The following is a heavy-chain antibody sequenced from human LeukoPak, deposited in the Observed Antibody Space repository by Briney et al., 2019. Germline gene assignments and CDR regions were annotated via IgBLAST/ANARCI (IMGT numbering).Heavy chain of an antibody. CDR3: TSRGYCSGGSCYYFDY. D-gene: IGHD2-15*01. CDR1: GGSFSGYY. CDR2: INHSGST. V-gene: IGHV4-34*01. Sequence: SETLSLTCAVYGGSFSGYYWSWIRQPPGKGLEWIGEINHSGSTNYNPSLKSRVTISVDTSKNQFSLKLSSVTAADTAVYYCTSRGYCSGGSCYYFDYWGQGTLVTVSS. J-gene: IGHJ4*02.